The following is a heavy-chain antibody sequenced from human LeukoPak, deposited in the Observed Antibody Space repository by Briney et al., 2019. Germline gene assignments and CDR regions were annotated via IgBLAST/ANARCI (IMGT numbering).Heavy chain of an antibody. CDR2: INHSGTT. V-gene: IGHV4-34*01. CDR1: GGSFSGYY. Sequence: PSETLSLTCAVYGGSFSGYYWSWIRQPPGKGLEWIGEINHSGTTNYNPSLKSRVTISVDTSKNQFSPKLSSVTAADTAVYYCSRERVLRYWGQGTLVTVSS. CDR3: SRERVLRY. J-gene: IGHJ4*02.